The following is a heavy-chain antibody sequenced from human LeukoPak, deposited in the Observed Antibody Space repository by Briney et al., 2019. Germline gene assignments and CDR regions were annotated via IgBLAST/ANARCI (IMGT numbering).Heavy chain of an antibody. CDR3: ARDWYYAFDF. CDR1: GFTFSNTW. V-gene: IGHV3-15*07. CDR2: IRSKRDGGTT. D-gene: IGHD2-21*02. J-gene: IGHJ3*01. Sequence: GGSLRLSCLASGFTFSNTWMNWVRQAPGKGLEWVARIRSKRDGGTTDYAAPVKRRFTISRDDSKNTMYLQMNSLKAEDTAVYYCARDWYYAFDFWGQGTMVTISS.